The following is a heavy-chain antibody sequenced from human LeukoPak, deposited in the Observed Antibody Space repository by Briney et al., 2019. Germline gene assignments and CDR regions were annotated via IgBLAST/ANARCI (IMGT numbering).Heavy chain of an antibody. CDR1: GGTFSSYA. CDR2: IIPIFGTA. V-gene: IGHV1-69*05. D-gene: IGHD3-22*01. Sequence: SVKVSCKASGGTFSSYAISWVRQAPGQGLEWMGGIIPIFGTANYAQKFQGRVTITTDESTSTAYMELSSLRSEDTAVYYCARNPLQYYDSSGYLGYFVYWGQGTLVTVSS. CDR3: ARNPLQYYDSSGYLGYFVY. J-gene: IGHJ4*02.